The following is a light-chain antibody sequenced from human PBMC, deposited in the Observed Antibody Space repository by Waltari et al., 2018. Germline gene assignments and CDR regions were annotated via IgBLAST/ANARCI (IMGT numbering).Light chain of an antibody. CDR1: QTISSC. Sequence: DIQMTQSPSTLSASVGHRVTITSRASQTISSCLAWFQQKPGKAPKLLIYDASSLESGVPSRFSGRGSGTEFTLTISSLQPDDFATYYCQQYNSWGTFGQGTKVEIK. J-gene: IGKJ1*01. V-gene: IGKV1-5*01. CDR3: QQYNSWGT. CDR2: DAS.